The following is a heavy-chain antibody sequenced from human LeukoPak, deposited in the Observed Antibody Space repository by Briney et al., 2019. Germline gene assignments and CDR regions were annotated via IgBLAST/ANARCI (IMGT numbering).Heavy chain of an antibody. V-gene: IGHV3-48*01. J-gene: IGHJ6*02. CDR1: GFTFSSYS. D-gene: IGHD2-2*02. CDR2: ISSSSSTI. Sequence: GGSLRLSCAASGFTFSSYSMNWVRQAPGKGLEWVSYISSSSSTIYYADSVKGRFTISRDNAKNSLYLQMNSLRAEDTAVYYCAGEGIYCSSTSCYMDYYYGMDVWGQGTTVTVSS. CDR3: AGEGIYCSSTSCYMDYYYGMDV.